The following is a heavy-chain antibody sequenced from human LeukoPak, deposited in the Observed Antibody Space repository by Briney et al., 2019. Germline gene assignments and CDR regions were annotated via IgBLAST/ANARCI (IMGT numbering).Heavy chain of an antibody. V-gene: IGHV5-51*01. D-gene: IGHD2-15*01. CDR1: GYSFSSDW. CDR2: IFTIDSET. Sequence: GESLKISFKASGYSFSSDWSAWVRQMPGKGLEWRGIIFTIDSETTYSPYLQGQVTISADKSISTAYQQWSSPKASDTAMYCRRRGCSGGCCSRDAMDVWGQGTMVTVSS. J-gene: IGHJ6*02. CDR3: RRGCSGGCCSRDAMDV.